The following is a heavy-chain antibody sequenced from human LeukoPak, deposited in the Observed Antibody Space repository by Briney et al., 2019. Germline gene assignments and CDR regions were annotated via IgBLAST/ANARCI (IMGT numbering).Heavy chain of an antibody. CDR3: ASSCSGGSCSTPTRLDY. D-gene: IGHD2-15*01. V-gene: IGHV4-34*01. CDR1: GGSFSGYY. J-gene: IGHJ4*02. CDR2: INHSGST. Sequence: SETLSLTCAVYGGSFSGYYWSWIRQPPGKGLEWIGEINHSGSTNYIPSLKSRVTISVDTSKNQFSLKLSSVTAADTAVYYCASSCSGGSCSTPTRLDYWGQGTLVTVSS.